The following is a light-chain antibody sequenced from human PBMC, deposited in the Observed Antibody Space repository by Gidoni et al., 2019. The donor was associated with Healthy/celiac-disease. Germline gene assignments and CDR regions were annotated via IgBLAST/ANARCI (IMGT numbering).Light chain of an antibody. CDR1: QGISSY. CDR3: QQLNSYPLLT. V-gene: IGKV1-9*01. Sequence: IQLTQSPSSLSASVGDRVTITCRASQGISSYLAWYQQKPGKAPKLLIYAASTLQSGVPSRFSGSGSGTDFTLTISSLQPEDLATYYCQQLNSYPLLTFGGGTKVEIK. CDR2: AAS. J-gene: IGKJ4*01.